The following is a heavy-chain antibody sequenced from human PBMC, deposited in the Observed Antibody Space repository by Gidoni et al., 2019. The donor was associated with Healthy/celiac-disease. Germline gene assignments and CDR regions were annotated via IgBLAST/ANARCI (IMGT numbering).Heavy chain of an antibody. D-gene: IGHD6-6*01. Sequence: QVQLVESGGGVVQPGRSLRLSCAASGFTFSSYGMHWVRQAPGKGLEWVAVIWYDGSNKYYADSVKGRFTISRDNSKNTLYLQMNSLRAEDTAVYYCARGSRPIAARPGYYFDYWGQGTLVTVSS. CDR2: IWYDGSNK. CDR1: GFTFSSYG. J-gene: IGHJ4*02. V-gene: IGHV3-33*01. CDR3: ARGSRPIAARPGYYFDY.